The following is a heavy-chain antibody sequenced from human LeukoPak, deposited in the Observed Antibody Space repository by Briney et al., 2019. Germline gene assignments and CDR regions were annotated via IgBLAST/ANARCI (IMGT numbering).Heavy chain of an antibody. Sequence: GASVKVSCKASGYTFTSYGISWVRQAPGQGLEWMGIINPSGGSTSYAQKFQGRVTMTRDTSTSTVYMELSSLRSEDTAVYYCARGVTIPRGWFDPWGQGTLVTVSS. CDR3: ARGVTIPRGWFDP. CDR2: INPSGGST. V-gene: IGHV1-46*01. D-gene: IGHD3-3*01. CDR1: GYTFTSYG. J-gene: IGHJ5*02.